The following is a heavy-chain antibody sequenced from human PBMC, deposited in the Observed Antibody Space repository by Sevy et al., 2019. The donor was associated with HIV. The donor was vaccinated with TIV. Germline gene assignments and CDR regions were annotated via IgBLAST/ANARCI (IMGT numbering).Heavy chain of an antibody. CDR2: ISYSGTT. D-gene: IGHD2-21*01. CDR1: GGSVSGSSYD. Sequence: SETLSLTCIVSGGSVSGSSYDWNWIRQPPGKGLEWIGSISYSGTTYYNPSLNSGVTISVDMSRNSFSLRLSSVTAADTAVYYSARHGGIVDRAFDYWGQGILVTVSS. J-gene: IGHJ4*02. CDR3: ARHGGIVDRAFDY. V-gene: IGHV4-39*01.